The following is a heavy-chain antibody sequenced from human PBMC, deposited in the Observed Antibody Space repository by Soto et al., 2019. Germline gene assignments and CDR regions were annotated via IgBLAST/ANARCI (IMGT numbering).Heavy chain of an antibody. D-gene: IGHD2-2*01. CDR3: ATYLGYCSSTSCQDFDY. Sequence: QVQLVQSGAEVKKPGSSVKVSCKASGGTFSSYAISWVRQAPGQGLEWMGGIIPIFGTANYAQKFQGRVTITADKSTSTGYMELSSLRSEDTAVYYCATYLGYCSSTSCQDFDYWGQGTLVTVSS. CDR2: IIPIFGTA. J-gene: IGHJ4*02. V-gene: IGHV1-69*06. CDR1: GGTFSSYA.